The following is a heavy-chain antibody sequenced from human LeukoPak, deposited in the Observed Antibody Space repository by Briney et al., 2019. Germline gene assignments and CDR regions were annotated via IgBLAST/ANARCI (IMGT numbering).Heavy chain of an antibody. D-gene: IGHD3-16*02. CDR2: IYGGGST. V-gene: IGHV3-53*01. J-gene: IGHJ4*02. CDR3: ARWGGSYRPNFDY. CDR1: GFTVSSND. Sequence: PGGSLRLSCAASGFTVSSNDMSWVRQAPGKGLECISVIYGGGSTDYADSVKGRLTISRDNSKNSLYLQMNSLRAEDTAVYYCARWGGSYRPNFDYWGQGTLVTVSS.